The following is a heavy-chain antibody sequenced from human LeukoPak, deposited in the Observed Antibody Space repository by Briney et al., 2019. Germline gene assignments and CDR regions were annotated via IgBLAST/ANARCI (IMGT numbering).Heavy chain of an antibody. CDR1: GGSISSYY. CDR2: IYYSGST. J-gene: IGHJ3*02. D-gene: IGHD4-17*01. Sequence: PSETLSLTCTVSGGSISSYYWSWIRQPPGKGLEWIGYIYYSGSTNYNPSLKSRVTISVDTSKNQFSLKLSSVTAADTAVYYRARDLYPHGDYPDAFDIWAKGQWSPSLQ. CDR3: ARDLYPHGDYPDAFDI. V-gene: IGHV4-59*01.